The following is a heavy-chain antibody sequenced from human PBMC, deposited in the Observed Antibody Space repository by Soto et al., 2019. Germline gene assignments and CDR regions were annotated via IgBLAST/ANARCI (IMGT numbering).Heavy chain of an antibody. CDR3: ARDRGSGWDHFDY. V-gene: IGHV3-74*01. Sequence: PGGSLRLSCAASGFTFSTHWMHWVRHAPGKGLVWVSHINSDGSSTSYADSVKGRFTISRDNAKNTLYLQMNSLRAEDTAVYYCARDRGSGWDHFDYWGQGXLVTVSS. CDR2: INSDGSST. J-gene: IGHJ4*02. D-gene: IGHD6-19*01. CDR1: GFTFSTHW.